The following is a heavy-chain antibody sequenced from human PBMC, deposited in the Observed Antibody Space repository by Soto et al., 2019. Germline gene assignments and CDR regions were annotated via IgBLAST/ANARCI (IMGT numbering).Heavy chain of an antibody. CDR3: ARSQATLDYYYYGMDV. CDR2: IYYSGST. V-gene: IGHV4-31*02. CDR1: GGSISSGGYY. Sequence: PSETLSLTCTVSGGSISSGGYYWSWIRQHPGKGLEWIGYIYYSGSTYYNPSLKSRVTISVDTSKNQFSLKLSSVTAADTAVYYCARSQATLDYYYYGMDVWGQGTTVTVS. J-gene: IGHJ6*02. D-gene: IGHD5-12*01.